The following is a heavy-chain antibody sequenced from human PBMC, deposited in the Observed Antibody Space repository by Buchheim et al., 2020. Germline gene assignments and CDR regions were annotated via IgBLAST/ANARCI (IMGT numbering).Heavy chain of an antibody. V-gene: IGHV3-30*04. D-gene: IGHD6-13*01. J-gene: IGHJ3*02. CDR1: GFSFENYA. CDR3: ARARSAAGTEGAFDI. Sequence: QVQLVEAGGGVVQPGRSLRLSCIASGFSFENYAMHWVRQAPGKGLEWVTVISFDSTKIYYADSVKGRFTIFRDNAKNSLYLQMNSLRAEDTAVHYCARARSAAGTEGAFDIWGQGT. CDR2: ISFDSTKI.